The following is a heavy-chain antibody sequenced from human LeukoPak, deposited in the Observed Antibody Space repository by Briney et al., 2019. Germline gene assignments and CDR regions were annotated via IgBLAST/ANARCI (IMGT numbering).Heavy chain of an antibody. V-gene: IGHV3-9*01. J-gene: IGHJ4*02. CDR3: AKGSTMVRGVIIDY. CDR1: GFSFSSNW. Sequence: GGSLRLSCAASGFSFSSNWMSWVRQAPGKGLEWVSGISWNSGSIGYADSVKGRFTISRDNAKNSLYLQMNSLRAEDTALYYCAKGSTMVRGVIIDYWGQGTLVTVSS. D-gene: IGHD3-10*01. CDR2: ISWNSGSI.